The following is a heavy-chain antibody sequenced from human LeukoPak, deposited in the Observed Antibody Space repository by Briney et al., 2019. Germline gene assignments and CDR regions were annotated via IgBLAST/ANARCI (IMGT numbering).Heavy chain of an antibody. CDR3: ARDDARYCSSTSCSYYYYYYMDV. J-gene: IGHJ6*03. Sequence: GGSLRLSCAGSGFTFSSYEMNWVRLAPGRGLEWVSYISDSGSNTHYADSVKGRFTISRDNARNSLYLQMNSLRAEDTAVYYCARDDARYCSSTSCSYYYYYYMDVWGKGTTVTVSS. V-gene: IGHV3-48*03. D-gene: IGHD2-2*01. CDR2: ISDSGSNT. CDR1: GFTFSSYE.